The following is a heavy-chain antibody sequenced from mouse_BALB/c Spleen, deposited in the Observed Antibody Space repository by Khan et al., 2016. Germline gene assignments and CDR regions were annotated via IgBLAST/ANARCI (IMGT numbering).Heavy chain of an antibody. J-gene: IGHJ4*01. CDR3: ARTPTAYYAMDY. Sequence: EVELVESGPGLVKPSQSLSITCTVTGYSITSDYAWNWFRQFPGNKLEWMGYISYSGSTRYYPSLKSRISITRDTSRNQFFLQLNSVTTEDTATYYCARTPTAYYAMDYWGQGTSVTVSS. CDR1: GYSITSDYA. D-gene: IGHD1-2*01. CDR2: ISYSGST. V-gene: IGHV3-2*02.